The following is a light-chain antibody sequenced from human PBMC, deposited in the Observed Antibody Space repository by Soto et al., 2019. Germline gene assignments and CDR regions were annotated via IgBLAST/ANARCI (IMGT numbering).Light chain of an antibody. CDR3: QQYGSSPL. Sequence: ESVVTQSPGTLSLSPGEGATLSCRASQSVSSFLAWYQQKPGQAPRLLIYGASTSATGIPDRFSGRGSGTDFTLTISRLEAEDFAVYYCQQYGSSPLFGGGTKVDIK. CDR2: GAS. V-gene: IGKV3-20*01. J-gene: IGKJ4*01. CDR1: QSVSSF.